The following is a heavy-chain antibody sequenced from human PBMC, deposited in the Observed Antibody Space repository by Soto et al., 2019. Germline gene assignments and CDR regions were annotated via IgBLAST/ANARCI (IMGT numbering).Heavy chain of an antibody. CDR1: GGTLSDYA. CDR3: AVAAVREIMAQESSGMAV. D-gene: IGHD3-10*01. CDR2: ILPTVDSA. V-gene: IGHV1-69*01. Sequence: QVQLVQSGAEVKTPGSSVKVSCKASGGTLSDYAISWVRQAPGQGLEWMGGILPTVDSANYAQNFQGILTISADESTSTANLELSSLRSDDTAVYYGAVAAVREIMAQESSGMAVWGQGTTVIVSS. J-gene: IGHJ6*02.